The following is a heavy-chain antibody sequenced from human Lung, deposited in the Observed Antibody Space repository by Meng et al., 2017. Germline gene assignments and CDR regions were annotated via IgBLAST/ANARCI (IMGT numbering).Heavy chain of an antibody. V-gene: IGHV1-3*01. D-gene: IGHD6-19*01. Sequence: QVQLVQSGAEVKTPGASVRLSCMASGYTFTNYAIHWVRQAPGQRLEWMGCITAGNGNTKYSQKFQGRVTIIRDTSASTVYMELSSLRSEDTAVYYCARGDQPWPHRFDPWGQGTLVTVSS. CDR1: GYTFTNYA. J-gene: IGHJ5*02. CDR3: ARGDQPWPHRFDP. CDR2: ITAGNGNT.